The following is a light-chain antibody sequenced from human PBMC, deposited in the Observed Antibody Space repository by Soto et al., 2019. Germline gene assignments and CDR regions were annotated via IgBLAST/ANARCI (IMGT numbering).Light chain of an antibody. CDR3: QEYYNLPFT. J-gene: IGKJ4*01. Sequence: DIQMTQSPSSLSASVGDRVTITCQASQDISNYLNWYQQKPGKAPKLLIYDASILETGVPSRFIGSGSGRYLTFTISSLQPEDIATYYGQEYYNLPFTFGRGTKVEIK. CDR2: DAS. CDR1: QDISNY. V-gene: IGKV1-33*01.